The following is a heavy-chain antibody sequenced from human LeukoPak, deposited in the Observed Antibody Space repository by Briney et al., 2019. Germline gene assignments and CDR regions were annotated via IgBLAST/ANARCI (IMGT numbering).Heavy chain of an antibody. D-gene: IGHD2-15*01. Sequence: GGSLRLSCAASGFTFSSYWMSWVRQAPGKGLEWVVNIKQDGSEKYYVDSVKGRFTISRDNAKNSLYLQMNSLRAEDTAVYYCARDQGCSGGSCYSVGVNWFDPWGQGTLVTVSS. CDR3: ARDQGCSGGSCYSVGVNWFDP. V-gene: IGHV3-7*01. CDR2: IKQDGSEK. J-gene: IGHJ5*02. CDR1: GFTFSSYW.